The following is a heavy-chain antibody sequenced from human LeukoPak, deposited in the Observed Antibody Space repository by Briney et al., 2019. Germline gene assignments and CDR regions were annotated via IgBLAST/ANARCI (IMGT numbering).Heavy chain of an antibody. J-gene: IGHJ4*02. CDR2: ISSSSSYI. CDR3: ARGYSSSWYAPPNDY. Sequence: GGSLRLSCAASGFTFSNAWMSWVRQAPGKGLEWVSSISSSSSYIYYADSVKGRFTISRDNAKNSLYLQMNSLRAEDTAVYYCARGYSSSWYAPPNDYWGQGTLVTVSS. CDR1: GFTFSNAW. D-gene: IGHD6-13*01. V-gene: IGHV3-21*01.